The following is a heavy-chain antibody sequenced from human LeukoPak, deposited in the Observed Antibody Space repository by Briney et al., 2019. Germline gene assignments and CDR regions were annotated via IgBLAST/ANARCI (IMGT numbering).Heavy chain of an antibody. CDR1: AFTFNTYA. Sequence: GGSLRLSCAASAFTFNTYAMHWVRQAPGKGLEWVAVISYDGSNKYYADSVKGRFTISRDNSKNTLYLQMNSLRAEDTAVYYCARAYCGGDCPFDYWGQGTLVTVSS. CDR3: ARAYCGGDCPFDY. J-gene: IGHJ4*02. D-gene: IGHD2-21*02. V-gene: IGHV3-30-3*01. CDR2: ISYDGSNK.